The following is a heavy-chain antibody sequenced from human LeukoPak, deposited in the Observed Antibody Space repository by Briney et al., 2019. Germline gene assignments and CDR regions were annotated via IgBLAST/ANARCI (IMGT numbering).Heavy chain of an antibody. J-gene: IGHJ4*02. CDR1: GGSISSGGYY. V-gene: IGHV4-31*03. D-gene: IGHD1/OR15-1a*01. CDR2: IYYSGST. Sequence: PSQTLSLTCTVSGGSISSGGYYWSWIRQHPGKGLEWIGYIYYSGSTYYNPSLKSRVTISVDTSKNQFSLKLSSVTAADTAVYYCARDREGNKGASLDFWGQGTLATVSS. CDR3: ARDREGNKGASLDF.